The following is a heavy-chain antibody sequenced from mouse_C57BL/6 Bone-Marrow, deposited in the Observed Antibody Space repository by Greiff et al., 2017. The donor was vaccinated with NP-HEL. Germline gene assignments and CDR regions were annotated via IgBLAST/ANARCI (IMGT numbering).Heavy chain of an antibody. D-gene: IGHD3-2*02. CDR1: GFNIKDDY. J-gene: IGHJ3*01. CDR3: TTQTAHGAY. CDR2: IDPENGDT. Sequence: EVQLQQSGAELVRPGASVKLSCTASGFNIKDDYMHWVKQRPEQGLEWIGWIDPENGDTEYASKFQGKATIAADTSSNTAYLQLSSLTSEDTAVYYCTTQTAHGAYWGQGTLVTVSA. V-gene: IGHV14-4*01.